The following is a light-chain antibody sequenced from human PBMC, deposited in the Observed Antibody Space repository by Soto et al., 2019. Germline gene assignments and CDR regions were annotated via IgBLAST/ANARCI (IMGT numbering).Light chain of an antibody. CDR2: FAS. CDR3: QHYKGSPLA. J-gene: IGKJ4*01. V-gene: IGKV3-15*01. Sequence: EIMMTQSPATLSVSPGERATLSCRASQSVSNNLAWYQQKPGQAPRLLIYFASTRATGIPARFSGSGSGTEFTHAIGRLQSEDFAVYYCQHYKGSPLAFGGGTKVETK. CDR1: QSVSNN.